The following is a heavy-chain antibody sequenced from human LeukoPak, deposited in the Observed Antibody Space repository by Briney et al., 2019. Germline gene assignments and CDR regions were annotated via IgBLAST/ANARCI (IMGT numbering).Heavy chain of an antibody. Sequence: GGSLRLSCAASGFPFSTYWMNWIRQAPGKGLEWVANINQDGRTINYGDPVKGRFTISRDNARNSLYLQMTSLRAEDTALYYCATDRGYSTFDYWGQGTLVTVSS. CDR2: INQDGRTI. J-gene: IGHJ4*02. D-gene: IGHD6-13*01. CDR3: ATDRGYSTFDY. CDR1: GFPFSTYW. V-gene: IGHV3-7*01.